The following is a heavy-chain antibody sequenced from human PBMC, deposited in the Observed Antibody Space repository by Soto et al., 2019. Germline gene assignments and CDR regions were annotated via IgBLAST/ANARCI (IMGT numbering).Heavy chain of an antibody. D-gene: IGHD6-19*01. V-gene: IGHV3-23*01. CDR3: ARDGYSSGWVYYYYGMDV. Sequence: VGSLRLSCAASGFTFSSYAMSWFRQAPVNGLEWVPAISGSGGSTYYADSVKGRFTISRDNSKNTLYLQMNSLRAEDTAVYYCARDGYSSGWVYYYYGMDVWGQGTTVTVS. CDR2: ISGSGGST. CDR1: GFTFSSYA. J-gene: IGHJ6*02.